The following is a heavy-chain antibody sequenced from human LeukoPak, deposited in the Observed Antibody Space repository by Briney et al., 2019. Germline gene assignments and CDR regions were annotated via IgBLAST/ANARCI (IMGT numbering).Heavy chain of an antibody. V-gene: IGHV1-3*04. CDR1: GYSFTSYA. J-gene: IGHJ6*02. CDR2: INNGNGKT. D-gene: IGHD6-13*01. CDR3: VAAGPDYYFSYGMDV. Sequence: ASVKVSCKASGYSFTSYAIYWVRQAPGQRLEWMGWINNGNGKTKYSQKFQARVTITRDTSASTAHMELSSLTSEDTAVYYCVAAGPDYYFSYGMDVWGQGTTVSVSS.